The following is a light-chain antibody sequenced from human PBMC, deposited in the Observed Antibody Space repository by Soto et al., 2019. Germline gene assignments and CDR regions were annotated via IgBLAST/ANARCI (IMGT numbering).Light chain of an antibody. V-gene: IGKV1-39*01. Sequence: DIQMTQSPSSLSASVGDRVTITCRASQSISSYLNWYQQKPGKAPKLLIYAASSLQSGVPSRFSGSGSGTDFPLTISSLQPEDFATYYCQPSYSTPLYTFGQGTKLEIK. CDR1: QSISSY. CDR3: QPSYSTPLYT. CDR2: AAS. J-gene: IGKJ2*01.